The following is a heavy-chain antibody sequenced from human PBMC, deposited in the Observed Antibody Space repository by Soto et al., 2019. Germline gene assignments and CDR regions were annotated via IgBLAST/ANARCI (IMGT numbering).Heavy chain of an antibody. V-gene: IGHV4-30-4*01. J-gene: IGHJ4*02. Sequence: PSETLSLTCTVSGGSISSGDYYWSWIRQPPGKGLEWIGYIYYSGSTYYNPSLKSRVTISVDTSKNQFSLKLSSVTAADTAVYYCARGLIAAAGMSSYYYWGQGTLVTVSS. CDR1: GGSISSGDYY. D-gene: IGHD6-13*01. CDR3: ARGLIAAAGMSSYYY. CDR2: IYYSGST.